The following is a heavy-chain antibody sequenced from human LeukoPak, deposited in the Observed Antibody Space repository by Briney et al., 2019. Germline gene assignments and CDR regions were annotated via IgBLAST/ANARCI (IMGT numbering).Heavy chain of an antibody. J-gene: IGHJ5*02. CDR2: ISDSGGST. D-gene: IGHD2-2*01. V-gene: IGHV3-23*01. Sequence: GGSLRLSCAVSGITLSNYGMSWVRQAPGKELEWVAGISDSGGSTNYADSVKGRFTISRDNSKNTLYLQMNSLRAEDTAVYYCAKGRAAMSVFWFDPWGQGTLVTVSS. CDR3: AKGRAAMSVFWFDP. CDR1: GITLSNYG.